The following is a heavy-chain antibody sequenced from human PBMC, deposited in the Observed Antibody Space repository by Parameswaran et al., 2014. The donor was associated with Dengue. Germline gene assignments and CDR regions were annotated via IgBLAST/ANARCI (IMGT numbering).Heavy chain of an antibody. J-gene: IGHJ5*02. V-gene: IGHV1-2*02. Sequence: WVRQAPGQGLEWMGWINPNSGGTNYAQKFQGRVTMTRDTSISTAYMELSRLRSDDTAVYYCARDGGGDGYNKGAPWGQGTLVTVSS. CDR2: INPNSGGT. D-gene: IGHD5-24*01. CDR3: ARDGGGDGYNKGAP.